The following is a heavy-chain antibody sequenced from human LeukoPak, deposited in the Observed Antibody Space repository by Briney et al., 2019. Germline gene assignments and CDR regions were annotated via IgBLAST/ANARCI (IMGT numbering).Heavy chain of an antibody. V-gene: IGHV1-69*06. CDR2: IIPIFGTA. CDR1: GGTFSSYA. Sequence: ASVKVSCKASGGTFSSYAISWVRQAPGQGLEWMGGIIPIFGTANYAQKFQGRVTITADKSTSTAYMELSSLRSEDTAVYYCARDERFSASYPHFDYWGQGTLVTVSS. J-gene: IGHJ4*02. D-gene: IGHD1-26*01. CDR3: ARDERFSASYPHFDY.